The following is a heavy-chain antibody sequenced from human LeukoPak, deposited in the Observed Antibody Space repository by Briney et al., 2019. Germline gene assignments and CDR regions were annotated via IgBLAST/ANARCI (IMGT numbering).Heavy chain of an antibody. CDR3: AKNGDRGAYCTGGTCYPYFYNYMDV. Sequence: GGTLRLSCAASGITFSSYGMSWVRQTPGKELEWVSSISSTGGTTYYADSVKGRFTISRDNSKNTLCLQMNSLRAEDTAIYYCAKNGDRGAYCTGGTCYPYFYNYMDVWGKGTTVTI. CDR1: GITFSSYG. J-gene: IGHJ6*03. D-gene: IGHD2-15*01. CDR2: ISSTGGTT. V-gene: IGHV3-23*01.